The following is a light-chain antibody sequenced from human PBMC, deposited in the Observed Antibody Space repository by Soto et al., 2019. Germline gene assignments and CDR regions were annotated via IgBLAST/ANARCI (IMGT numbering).Light chain of an antibody. CDR2: NDD. CDR1: NFAGKS. CDR3: QVWGSNADPYVL. J-gene: IGLJ2*01. V-gene: IGLV3-21*04. Sequence: SYELTQPPSASVAPGKTARITCGGNNFAGKSVHWYQLKPGQAPVLIIYNDDDRPSGIPERFSGSKSGNTATLTVSWVEAGDEADYYCQVWGSNADPYVLFGGGTKLTVL.